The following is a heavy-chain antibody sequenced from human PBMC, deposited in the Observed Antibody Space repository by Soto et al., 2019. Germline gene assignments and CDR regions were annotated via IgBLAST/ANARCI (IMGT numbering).Heavy chain of an antibody. V-gene: IGHV2-26*01. Sequence: QVTLKESGPVLVKPTETLTLTCTVSGFSLSNARMGVSWIRQPPGKALEWLAHIFSNDEKSYSTSLKSRLTIYKDTSKRQGVLTMTNMDPVDTDTYYCARIRNYCGNSVVDYWGQGTLVNVSS. CDR1: GFSLSNARMG. CDR3: ARIRNYCGNSVVDY. D-gene: IGHD1-7*01. J-gene: IGHJ4*02. CDR2: IFSNDEK.